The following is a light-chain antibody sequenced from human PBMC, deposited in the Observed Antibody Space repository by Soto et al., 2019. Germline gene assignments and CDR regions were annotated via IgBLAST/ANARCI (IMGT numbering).Light chain of an antibody. CDR2: DVS. CDR3: SSYTSSSFPQ. CDR1: SSDVGGYNY. V-gene: IGLV2-14*01. J-gene: IGLJ2*01. Sequence: QSALTQPASVSGSPGQSITISCTGTSSDVGGYNYVSWYQQHPGKAPKLMIYDVSNRPSGVSNRFSGSKSGNTASLTISGLQAEDEADYYCSSYTSSSFPQFGGGTKLTVL.